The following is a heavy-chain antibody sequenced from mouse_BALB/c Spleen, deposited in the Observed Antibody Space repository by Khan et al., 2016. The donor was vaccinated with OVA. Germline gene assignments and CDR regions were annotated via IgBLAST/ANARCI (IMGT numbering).Heavy chain of an antibody. V-gene: IGHV1S126*01. Sequence: QVQLQQPGAELVRPGASVKISCKAFGYTFTNHHINWVKQRPGQGLDWIGYINPYHDYTNYNQKFKDKATLNVDKSSSTAYMELSRLTSEDSAVYDCANPRQLGLMVWFAYWGQGTLVTVSA. J-gene: IGHJ3*01. CDR3: ANPRQLGLMVWFAY. CDR2: INPYHDYT. CDR1: GYTFTNHH. D-gene: IGHD3-2*01.